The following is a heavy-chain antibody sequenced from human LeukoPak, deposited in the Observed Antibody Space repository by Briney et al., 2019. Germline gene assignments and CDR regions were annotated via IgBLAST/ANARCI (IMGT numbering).Heavy chain of an antibody. V-gene: IGHV3-23*01. CDR3: ASHSSGWYEEYFQH. CDR2: ISGSGGST. J-gene: IGHJ1*01. Sequence: GGSLRLSCAASGFTFSSYAMSWVRQAPGKGLEWVSAISGSGGSTYYADSVKGRFTISRDNSKNTLYLQTNSLRAEDTAVYYCASHSSGWYEEYFQHWGQGTLVTVSS. D-gene: IGHD6-19*01. CDR1: GFTFSSYA.